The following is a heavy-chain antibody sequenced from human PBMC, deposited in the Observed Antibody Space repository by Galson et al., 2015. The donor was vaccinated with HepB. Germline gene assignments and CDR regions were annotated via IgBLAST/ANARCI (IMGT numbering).Heavy chain of an antibody. J-gene: IGHJ4*02. D-gene: IGHD2-2*01. CDR1: GFTFSSYG. Sequence: SLRLSCAASGFTFSSYGMHWVRQAPGKGLEWVAAISYDGSNKYYADSVKGRFTISRDNSKNTLYLQMNSLRAEDTAVYYCAKDQNWAWSSTSCSDYWGQGTLVTVSS. V-gene: IGHV3-30*18. CDR3: AKDQNWAWSSTSCSDY. CDR2: ISYDGSNK.